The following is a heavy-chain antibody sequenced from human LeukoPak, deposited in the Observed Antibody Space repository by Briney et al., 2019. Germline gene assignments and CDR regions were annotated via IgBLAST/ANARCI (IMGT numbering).Heavy chain of an antibody. D-gene: IGHD6-19*01. J-gene: IGHJ2*01. CDR2: IYHTGTT. CDR3: ASCGGWDPYWYFDL. Sequence: SETLSLTCTVSGSSISSVYYWGWIRQFPGRGLEWIGYIYHTGTTYSNPSLRSRVTISLDTSKNQFSLKLSSVTAADTAVYYCASCGGWDPYWYFDLWGRGTLVTVSS. V-gene: IGHV4-38-2*02. CDR1: GSSISSVYY.